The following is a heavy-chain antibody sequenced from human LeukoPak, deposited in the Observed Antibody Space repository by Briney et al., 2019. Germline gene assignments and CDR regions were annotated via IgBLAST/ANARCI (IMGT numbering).Heavy chain of an antibody. V-gene: IGHV4-38-2*02. CDR3: ARRREYSYGLDY. J-gene: IGHJ4*02. CDR2: SGST. Sequence: SETLSLTCTVSGYSISSGYYWGWIRQPPGKGLEWIGSGSTYYNPSLKSRVTISVDTSKNQFSLKLSSVTAADTAVYYCARRREYSYGLDYWGQGTLVTVSS. D-gene: IGHD5-18*01. CDR1: GYSISSGYY.